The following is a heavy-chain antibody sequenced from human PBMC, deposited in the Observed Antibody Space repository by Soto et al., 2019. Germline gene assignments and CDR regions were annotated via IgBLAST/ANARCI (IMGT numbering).Heavy chain of an antibody. CDR3: ARYCSSTSCYVNDAFDI. V-gene: IGHV1-8*01. CDR1: GYTFTIYD. J-gene: IGHJ3*02. Sequence: ASVKVSCKASGYTFTIYDINWVRQATGQGLEWMGWMNPNSGNTGYAQKFQGRVTMTRNTSISTAYMELSSLRSEDTAVYYCARYCSSTSCYVNDAFDIWGQGTMVTVSS. CDR2: MNPNSGNT. D-gene: IGHD2-2*01.